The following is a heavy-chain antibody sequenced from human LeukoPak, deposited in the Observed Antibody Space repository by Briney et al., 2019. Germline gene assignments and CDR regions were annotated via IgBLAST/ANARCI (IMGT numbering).Heavy chain of an antibody. J-gene: IGHJ4*02. Sequence: PSETLSLTCTVSGGSISSYYWSWIRQPPGKGLEWIGYIYYSGSTNYNPSLKSRVTISVDTSKNQFSLKLSSVTAADTAVYYCARGPWLITMGRGPLGELDYWGQGTLVTVSS. CDR3: ARGPWLITMGRGPLGELDY. D-gene: IGHD3-10*01. CDR2: IYYSGST. V-gene: IGHV4-59*01. CDR1: GGSISSYY.